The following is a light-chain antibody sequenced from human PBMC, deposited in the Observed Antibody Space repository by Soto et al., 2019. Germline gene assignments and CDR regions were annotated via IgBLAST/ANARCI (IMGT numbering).Light chain of an antibody. CDR2: GAS. V-gene: IGKV3-20*01. Sequence: EIVLTQSPATLSLSPGERATLSCRASQSVSSSYLAWYQQKPGQAPRLLIYGASSRATGIPDRFSGSGSGTDFTLTISRLEPEDFAVYYCQHYGNSPLYTFGQGTKVDIK. CDR3: QHYGNSPLYT. J-gene: IGKJ2*01. CDR1: QSVSSSY.